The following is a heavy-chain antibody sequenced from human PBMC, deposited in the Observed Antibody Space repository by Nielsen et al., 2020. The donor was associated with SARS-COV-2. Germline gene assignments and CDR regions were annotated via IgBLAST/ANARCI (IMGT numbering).Heavy chain of an antibody. J-gene: IGHJ5*02. CDR2: INHRGTT. V-gene: IGHV4-34*01. D-gene: IGHD3-3*01. Sequence: WLRQPPGKGLEWIGRINHRGTTNNKPSLKSRVNISLDTSKNQFSLKLSSVTAADTAVYYCARVITYYDFWSGYHPGWFDPWGQGTLVTVSS. CDR3: ARVITYYDFWSGYHPGWFDP.